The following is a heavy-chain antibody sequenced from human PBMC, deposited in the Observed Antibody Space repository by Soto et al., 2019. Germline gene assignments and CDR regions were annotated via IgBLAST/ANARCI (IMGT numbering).Heavy chain of an antibody. CDR3: ASSIPRANILYYFDY. Sequence: PSETLSLTCAVYGGSFSGYYWSWIRQPPGKGLEWIGEINHSGSTNYNPSLKSRVTISVDTSKNQFSLKLSSVTAADTAVYYCASSIPRANILYYFDYWGQGTLVTVSS. D-gene: IGHD2-15*01. J-gene: IGHJ4*02. CDR2: INHSGST. V-gene: IGHV4-34*01. CDR1: GGSFSGYY.